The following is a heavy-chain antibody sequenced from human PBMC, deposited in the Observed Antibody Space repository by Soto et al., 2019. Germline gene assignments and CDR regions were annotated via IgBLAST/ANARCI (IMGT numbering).Heavy chain of an antibody. CDR3: ARDRGPFNWNDWPHYYYGMDV. V-gene: IGHV3-33*01. CDR1: GFTFSSYG. CDR2: IWYDGSNK. J-gene: IGHJ6*02. Sequence: QVQLVESGGGVVQPGRSLRLSCAASGFTFSSYGMHWVRQAPGKGLEWVTVIWYDGSNKYYADSVKGRFTISRDNSKNTLYQQMNSLRAEDTAVYYCARDRGPFNWNDWPHYYYGMDVWGQGTTVTVSS. D-gene: IGHD1-20*01.